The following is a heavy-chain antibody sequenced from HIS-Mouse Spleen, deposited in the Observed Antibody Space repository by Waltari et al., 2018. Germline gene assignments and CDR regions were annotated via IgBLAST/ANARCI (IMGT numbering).Heavy chain of an antibody. CDR3: ARYSSSWVYFDY. D-gene: IGHD6-6*01. J-gene: IGHJ4*02. CDR2: IYYSGST. CDR1: GGPISSSRYY. Sequence: QLQLQESGPGLVKPSETLSLPCTVSGGPISSSRYYWGWIRQPPGKGLEWIGSIYYSGSTYYNPSLKSRVTISVDTSKNQFSLKLSSVTAADTAVYYCARYSSSWVYFDYWGQGTLVTVSS. V-gene: IGHV4-39*07.